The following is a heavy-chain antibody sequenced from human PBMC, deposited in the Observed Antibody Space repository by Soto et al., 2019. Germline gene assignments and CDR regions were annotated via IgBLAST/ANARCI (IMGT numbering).Heavy chain of an antibody. CDR2: INHSGST. CDR3: ARDEWYYYGSGSYYPYYYYGMDV. V-gene: IGHV4-34*01. J-gene: IGHJ6*02. CDR1: GGSFSGYY. D-gene: IGHD3-10*01. Sequence: SETLSLTCSVSGGSFSGYYWSWICQPPGKGLEWIGEINHSGSTNYNPSLKSRVTISVDTSKNQFSLKLSSVTAADTAVYYCARDEWYYYGSGSYYPYYYYGMDVWGQGTTVT.